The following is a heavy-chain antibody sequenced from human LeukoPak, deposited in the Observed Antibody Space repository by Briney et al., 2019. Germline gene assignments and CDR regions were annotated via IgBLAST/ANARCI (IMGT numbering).Heavy chain of an antibody. V-gene: IGHV1-18*01. CDR3: ASVFGDYVPYFDY. Sequence: GASVKVSCKASRYTFTSYGISWVRQAPRQGLEWMGWISAYNGNTNYAQKLHGRVTMTTDTSTSTAYMELRSLRSDDTAVYCCASVFGDYVPYFDYWGQGTLVTVSS. CDR1: RYTFTSYG. CDR2: ISAYNGNT. J-gene: IGHJ4*02. D-gene: IGHD3-16*01.